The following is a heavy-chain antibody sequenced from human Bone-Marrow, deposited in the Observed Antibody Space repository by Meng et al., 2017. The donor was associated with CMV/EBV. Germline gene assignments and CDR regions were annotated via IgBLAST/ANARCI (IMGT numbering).Heavy chain of an antibody. V-gene: IGHV4-59*02. Sequence: GSLRLSCTVSGGSVSDDYWSWIRQPPGKGLEWIGYFYYSGNTNYNPSLKSRITISVDTSKNQFSLKLTSVTAADTAIYYCARGEGIVATTNNWFDPWGQGTRVTGSS. CDR3: ARGEGIVATTNNWFDP. D-gene: IGHD5-12*01. CDR1: GGSVSDDY. J-gene: IGHJ5*02. CDR2: FYYSGNT.